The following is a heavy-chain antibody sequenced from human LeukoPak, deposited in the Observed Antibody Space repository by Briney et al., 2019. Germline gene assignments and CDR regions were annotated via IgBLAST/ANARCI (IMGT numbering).Heavy chain of an antibody. D-gene: IGHD5-24*01. CDR2: ISSSSSYI. CDR3: ARDQGGYKPTFYDY. J-gene: IGHJ4*02. Sequence: PGGSLRLSCAASGFTFSSYSMNWVRQAPGKGLEWVSSISSSSSYIYYADSVKGRFTTSRDNAKNSLYLQMNSLRAEDTAVYYCARDQGGYKPTFYDYWGQGTLVTVSS. V-gene: IGHV3-21*01. CDR1: GFTFSSYS.